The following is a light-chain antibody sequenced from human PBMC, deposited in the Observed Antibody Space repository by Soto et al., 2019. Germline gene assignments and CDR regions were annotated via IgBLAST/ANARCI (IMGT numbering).Light chain of an antibody. CDR1: SSDIGGYNY. CDR3: CSYAGTTQV. V-gene: IGLV2-11*01. Sequence: QSALTQPPSVSGSPGQSVTISCTGTSSDIGGYNYVSWYQQLPGKAPKLMIYDVSKRPSGVPDRFSGSNSGNTASLTISGLQAEDEADYYCCSYAGTTQVFGTGTKLTVL. CDR2: DVS. J-gene: IGLJ1*01.